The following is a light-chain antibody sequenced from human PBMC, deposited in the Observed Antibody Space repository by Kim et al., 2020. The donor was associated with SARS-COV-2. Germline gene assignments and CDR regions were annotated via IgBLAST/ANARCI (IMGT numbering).Light chain of an antibody. J-gene: IGKJ2*01. Sequence: IVLTQSPGTLSLSPGERATLSCRASQGVISNYLAWYQQKPGQAPRLLIYGASSRATGIPDRFSGSVSGTDFTLTISRLEPEDFAVYYCQQYGSSPPTYTFGQGTKLEI. CDR2: GAS. CDR3: QQYGSSPPTYT. V-gene: IGKV3-20*01. CDR1: QGVISNY.